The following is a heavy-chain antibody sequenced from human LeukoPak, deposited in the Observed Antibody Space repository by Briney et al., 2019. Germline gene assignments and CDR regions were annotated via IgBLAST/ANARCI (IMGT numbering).Heavy chain of an antibody. J-gene: IGHJ4*02. CDR1: GFTFSSYW. CDR2: INSDGSST. CDR3: ARGGGRYYDSSGYSY. D-gene: IGHD3-22*01. V-gene: IGHV3-74*01. Sequence: GGSLRLSCAASGFTFSSYWMHWVRQAPGKGLVWVSRINSDGSSTNYADSVKGRFTISRDNAKNTLYLQMNSLKAEDTAVYYCARGGGRYYDSSGYSYWGQGSLVTVSS.